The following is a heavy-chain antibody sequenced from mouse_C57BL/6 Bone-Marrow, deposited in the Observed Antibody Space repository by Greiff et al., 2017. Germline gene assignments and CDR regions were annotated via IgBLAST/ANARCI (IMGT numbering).Heavy chain of an antibody. V-gene: IGHV1-42*01. CDR3: ARRRQLRPFAY. D-gene: IGHD3-2*02. CDR1: GYSFTGYY. CDR2: INPSTGGT. Sequence: VQLQQSGPELVKPGASVKISCKASGYSFTGYYMNWVKQSPETSLEWIGEINPSTGGTTYNQKFKAKATLTVDKSSSTAYMQLKSLTSEDSAVYYCARRRQLRPFAYWGQGTLVTVSA. J-gene: IGHJ3*01.